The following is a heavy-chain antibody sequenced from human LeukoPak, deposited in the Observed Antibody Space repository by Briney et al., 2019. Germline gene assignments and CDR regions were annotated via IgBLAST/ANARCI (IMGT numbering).Heavy chain of an antibody. CDR2: INPDSGGT. D-gene: IGHD1-26*01. CDR1: GYTFTVYY. V-gene: IGHV1-2*02. Sequence: ASVTVSFTASGYTFTVYYMHWVRQAPGQGLEWMGWINPDSGGTRYAQKFQGRVTMTRDTSIRTAYMELSRPRSDDTAAYYCAKDLGSGSYQPSDYWGQGTLVTVSS. J-gene: IGHJ4*02. CDR3: AKDLGSGSYQPSDY.